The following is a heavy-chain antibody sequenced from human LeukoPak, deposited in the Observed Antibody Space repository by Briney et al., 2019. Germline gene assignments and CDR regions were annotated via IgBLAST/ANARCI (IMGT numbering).Heavy chain of an antibody. D-gene: IGHD2-2*01. CDR2: IRYDGSNK. V-gene: IGHV3-30*02. Sequence: GGSLRLSCAASGFTFSNYDMHWVRQAPGKGLEWVAFIRYDGSNKYYADSVRGRFTISRDNSKNTLYLQMNSLRNDDTAVYYCAKPRDTEIVVIPAANNWFDPWGQGTLVTVSS. J-gene: IGHJ5*02. CDR1: GFTFSNYD. CDR3: AKPRDTEIVVIPAANNWFDP.